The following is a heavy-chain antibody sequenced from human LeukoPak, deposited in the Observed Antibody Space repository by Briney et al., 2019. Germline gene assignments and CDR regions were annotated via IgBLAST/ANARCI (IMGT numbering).Heavy chain of an antibody. CDR3: ARVEAAAGHMYYYYGMDV. CDR2: ISAYNGNT. J-gene: IGHJ6*02. CDR1: GYTFASYG. Sequence: ASVKVSCKASGYTFASYGISWVRQAPGQGLERMGWISAYNGNTNYAQKLQGRVTMTTDTSTSTAYMELRSLRSDDTAVYYCARVEAAAGHMYYYYGMDVWGQGTTVTVSS. V-gene: IGHV1-18*01. D-gene: IGHD6-13*01.